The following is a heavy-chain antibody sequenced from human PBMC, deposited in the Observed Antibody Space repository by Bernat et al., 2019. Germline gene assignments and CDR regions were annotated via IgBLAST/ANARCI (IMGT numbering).Heavy chain of an antibody. D-gene: IGHD3-22*01. J-gene: IGHJ4*02. CDR1: GFTFSSYG. Sequence: QVQLVESGGGVVQPGRSLRLSCAASGFTFSSYGMHWVSQAPGKGLEWVAVIWYDGSNKYYADSVKGRFTISRDNSKNTRYLQMNSLRAEDTAVYYCASGKYCDDSSGYYQFDYWGQGTLVTVSS. CDR3: ASGKYCDDSSGYYQFDY. V-gene: IGHV3-33*01. CDR2: IWYDGSNK.